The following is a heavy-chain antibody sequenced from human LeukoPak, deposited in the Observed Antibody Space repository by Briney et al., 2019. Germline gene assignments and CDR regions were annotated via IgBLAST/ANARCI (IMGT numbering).Heavy chain of an antibody. Sequence: PGGSLRLSCAASGFTFSSYWMHWVRQVPGKGLVWVSRIGTDGSSTTYADYVKGRFTISRDNAKNTLYLQMNSLRAEDTAVYYCARDKYGGNSNAFVIWGQGTLVTVSS. D-gene: IGHD4-23*01. CDR3: ARDKYGGNSNAFVI. J-gene: IGHJ3*02. CDR2: IGTDGSST. V-gene: IGHV3-74*01. CDR1: GFTFSSYW.